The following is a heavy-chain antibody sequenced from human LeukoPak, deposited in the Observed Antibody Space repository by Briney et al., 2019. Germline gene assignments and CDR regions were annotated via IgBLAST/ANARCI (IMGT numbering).Heavy chain of an antibody. CDR2: IYYSGST. CDR3: ARMNLMVRGMDV. Sequence: SETLSLTCTVSGGSISSSSYYWGWLRQPPGKGLEWIGSIYYSGSTYYNPSLKSRVTISVDTSKNLFSLKLSSVTAADTAVYYCARMNLMVRGMDVWGQGTTVTVSS. D-gene: IGHD2-8*01. CDR1: GGSISSSSYY. V-gene: IGHV4-39*07. J-gene: IGHJ6*02.